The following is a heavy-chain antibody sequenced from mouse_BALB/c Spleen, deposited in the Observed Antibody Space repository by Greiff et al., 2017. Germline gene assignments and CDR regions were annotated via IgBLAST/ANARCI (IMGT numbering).Heavy chain of an antibody. J-gene: IGHJ4*01. CDR1: GFTFSSFG. Sequence: EVQRVESGGGLVQPGGSRKLSCAASGFTFSSFGMHWVRQAPEKGLEWVAYISSGSSTIYYADTVKGRFTISRDNPKNTLFLQMTSLRSEDTAMYYCARSVATEAMDYWGQGTSVTVSS. CDR3: ARSVATEAMDY. V-gene: IGHV5-17*02. CDR2: ISSGSSTI. D-gene: IGHD1-1*01.